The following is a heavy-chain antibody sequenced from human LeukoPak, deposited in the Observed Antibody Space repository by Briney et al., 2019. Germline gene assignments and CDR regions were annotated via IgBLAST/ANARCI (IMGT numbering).Heavy chain of an antibody. V-gene: IGHV4-59*08. CDR2: IYYSGST. Sequence: SETLSLTCTVSGGSISSYYWSWIRQPPGKGLEWIGYIYYSGSTNYNPSLKSRVTISVDTSKNQFSLKLSSVTAADTAVYHCARQGSGYDYYFDYWGQGTLVTVSS. J-gene: IGHJ4*02. CDR1: GGSISSYY. D-gene: IGHD5-12*01. CDR3: ARQGSGYDYYFDY.